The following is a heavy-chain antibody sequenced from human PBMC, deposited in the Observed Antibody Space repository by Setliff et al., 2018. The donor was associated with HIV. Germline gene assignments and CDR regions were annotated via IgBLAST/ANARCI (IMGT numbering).Heavy chain of an antibody. D-gene: IGHD3-22*01. Sequence: SVKVSCKASGDTSNSYAIRWVRQAPGQGPEWMGGIIPIFGTANYAQKFQGRVTITTDESTSTAYEDTAVYYCARGGGGYYYVGAVDIWGQGTVVTVSS. CDR1: GDTSNSYA. CDR3: ARGGGGYYYVGAVDI. V-gene: IGHV1-69*05. CDR2: IIPIFGTA. J-gene: IGHJ3*02.